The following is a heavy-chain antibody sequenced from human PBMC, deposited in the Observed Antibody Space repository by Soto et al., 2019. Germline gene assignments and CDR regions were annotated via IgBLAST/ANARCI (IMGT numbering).Heavy chain of an antibody. V-gene: IGHV3-48*03. CDR3: AREGGFDWFYP. Sequence: PVGSLRLSCAASGFTFSDYEMNWVRQAPGKGLEWVSYISLSGTTIHYADSVKGRFTISRDNAKNSAYLQMNSLRVEDTAIYYCAREGGFDWFYPWGQGTLVTVSS. CDR2: ISLSGTTI. J-gene: IGHJ5*02. CDR1: GFTFSDYE.